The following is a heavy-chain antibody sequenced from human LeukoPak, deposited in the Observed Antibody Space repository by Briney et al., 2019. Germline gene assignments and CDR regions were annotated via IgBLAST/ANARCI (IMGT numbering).Heavy chain of an antibody. V-gene: IGHV4-39*01. CDR1: GGSISSSSHY. J-gene: IGHJ4*02. CDR2: IYYSGST. CDR3: ASRGYSYGRNKPLDY. D-gene: IGHD5-18*01. Sequence: PSETLSLTCTVSGGSISSSSHYWGWIRQPPGKGLEWIGSIYYSGSTYYNPSLKSRVTISVDTSKNQFSLKLSSVTAADTAVYYCASRGYSYGRNKPLDYWGQGTLVTVSS.